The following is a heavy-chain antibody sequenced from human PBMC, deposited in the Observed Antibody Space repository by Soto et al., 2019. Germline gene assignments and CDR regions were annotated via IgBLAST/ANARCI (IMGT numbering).Heavy chain of an antibody. V-gene: IGHV3-11*01. J-gene: IGHJ4*02. CDR2: IDTSGTKI. CDR1: GYTFSDYY. CDR3: ASHYDMWSGSLSPVDY. D-gene: IGHD3-3*01. Sequence: QVQLVESGGDLVKPGGSLRLSCAASGYTFSDYYMSWIRQAPGKGLEWISYIDTSGTKIYYADSVKGRFTITRDNAKNSLNLEMNSLRDEDTAVYYCASHYDMWSGSLSPVDYWGQGTLVTVSS.